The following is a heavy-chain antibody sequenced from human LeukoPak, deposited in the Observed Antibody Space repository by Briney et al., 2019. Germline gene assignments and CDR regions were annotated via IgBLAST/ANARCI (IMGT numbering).Heavy chain of an antibody. D-gene: IGHD3-3*01. J-gene: IGHJ4*02. CDR1: GFTFSSYW. CDR3: ARVRSGYPNYFDY. V-gene: IGHV3-74*01. Sequence: PGGSLRLSCAASGFTFSSYWMHWVRQAPGKGLVWVSRINSDGSSTSYADSVKGRFTISGDNAKNTLYLQMNSLRAEDTAVYYCARVRSGYPNYFDYWGQRTLVTVSS. CDR2: INSDGSST.